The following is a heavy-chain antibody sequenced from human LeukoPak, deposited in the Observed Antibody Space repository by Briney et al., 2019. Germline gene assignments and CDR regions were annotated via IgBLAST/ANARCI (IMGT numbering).Heavy chain of an antibody. V-gene: IGHV3-9*01. D-gene: IGHD5-18*01. CDR3: AKDSGSGGTAMASFDY. CDR1: GVTLDDYA. CDR2: ISWNSGSI. J-gene: IGHJ4*02. Sequence: PGRSLRLSCAPSGVTLDDYARHWVRQTPRKGLEWVSGISWNSGSIGYADSVKGRFTISRDNAKNSLYLQTNSLRAEDTALYYCAKDSGSGGTAMASFDYWGQGTLVTVSS.